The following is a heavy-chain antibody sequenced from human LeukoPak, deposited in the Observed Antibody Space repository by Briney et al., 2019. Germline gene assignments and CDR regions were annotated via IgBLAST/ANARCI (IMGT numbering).Heavy chain of an antibody. CDR3: AKNYYGGNSRGAFDI. D-gene: IGHD4-23*01. CDR2: ITAGGVTT. Sequence: PGWSLRLSCAVSGFTFSNRAMSWVRQAPGKGLECVSTITAGGVTTYYADSVKGRFTISRDNSKNTLYLQMNSLRAEDTAVYYCAKNYYGGNSRGAFDIWGQGRMVTVSS. V-gene: IGHV3-23*01. J-gene: IGHJ3*02. CDR1: GFTFSNRA.